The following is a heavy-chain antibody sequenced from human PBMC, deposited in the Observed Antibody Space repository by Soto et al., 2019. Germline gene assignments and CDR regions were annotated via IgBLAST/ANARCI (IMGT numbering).Heavy chain of an antibody. D-gene: IGHD3-10*01. V-gene: IGHV1-46*01. CDR3: ARDRLMVRGVRGDAFDI. CDR1: GYTFTSYY. J-gene: IGHJ3*02. CDR2: INPSGGST. Sequence: ASVKVSCKASGYTFTSYYMHWVRQAPGQGLEWMGIINPSGGSTSYAQKFQGRVTITRDTSTSTVYMELSSLRSEDTAVYYCARDRLMVRGVRGDAFDIWGQGXMVTVSS.